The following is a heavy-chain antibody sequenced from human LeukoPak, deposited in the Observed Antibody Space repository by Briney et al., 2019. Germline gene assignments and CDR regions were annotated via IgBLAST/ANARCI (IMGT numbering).Heavy chain of an antibody. J-gene: IGHJ4*02. D-gene: IGHD4-17*01. V-gene: IGHV4-31*03. CDR3: ARTTTVTAYYFDS. Sequence: SETLSLTCNVSSASISTDGYYWSWIRQHPGKGLEWIGYIYHSGFTYDNPSLKSRLAISVDTSKNQFSLKLNSVTVADTAVYYCARTTTVTAYYFDSWGQGILVTVSS. CDR1: SASISTDGYY. CDR2: IYHSGFT.